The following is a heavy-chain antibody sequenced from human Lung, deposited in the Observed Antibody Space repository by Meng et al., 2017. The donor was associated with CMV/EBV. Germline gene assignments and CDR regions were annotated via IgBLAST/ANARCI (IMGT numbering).Heavy chain of an antibody. CDR2: IRHDGSNK. D-gene: IGHD3-10*01. V-gene: IGHV3-30*02. Sequence: GGSLRLXCTASGFTFDYYGMHWVRQPPGKGLEWVAFIRHDGSNKLYRDSVRGRFTISRDNSKNTLYLKLSSLRPEETAIYYCAKDELLFGRANACFDHWGQGALVTVSS. CDR3: AKDELLFGRANACFDH. J-gene: IGHJ4*02. CDR1: GFTFDYYG.